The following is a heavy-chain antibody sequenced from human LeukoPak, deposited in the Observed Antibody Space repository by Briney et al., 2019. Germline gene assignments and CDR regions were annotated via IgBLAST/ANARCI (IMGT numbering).Heavy chain of an antibody. J-gene: IGHJ4*02. CDR1: GGSISSYY. CDR3: GRFRAVTGSTLLDF. D-gene: IGHD4-17*01. Sequence: SETLSLTCTVSGGSISSYYWSWIRQPPGKGLEWIGYIYYSGSTNYNPSLKSRVTISVDTSDNQFSLNLTSVTAADTAVYYCGRFRAVTGSTLLDFWGQGTLVSVSS. V-gene: IGHV4-59*12. CDR2: IYYSGST.